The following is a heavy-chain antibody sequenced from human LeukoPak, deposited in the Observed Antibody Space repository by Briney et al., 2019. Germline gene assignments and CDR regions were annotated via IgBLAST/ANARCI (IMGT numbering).Heavy chain of an antibody. CDR3: ARDGASGSGRNWAVNWFDP. V-gene: IGHV3-30*04. CDR1: GFTFNKYA. D-gene: IGHD3-10*01. J-gene: IGHJ5*02. CDR2: VSPDGSDK. Sequence: PGGSLRLSCAASGFTFNKYAIHWVRQPPGKGLEWVAVVSPDGSDKFHADSVEGRLTISRDNSKNTLYLQLSSLRDEDTAVYYCARDGASGSGRNWAVNWFDPWGQGTLVTVSS.